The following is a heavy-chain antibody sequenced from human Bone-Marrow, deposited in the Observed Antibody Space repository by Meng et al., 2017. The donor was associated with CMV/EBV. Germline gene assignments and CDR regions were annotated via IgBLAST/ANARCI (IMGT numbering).Heavy chain of an antibody. CDR2: IYYSGST. J-gene: IGHJ4*02. Sequence: SETLSLTCTVSGGSISNYYWNWIRQPPGKGLEWIGYIYYSGSTYYNPSLKSRVTISVDTSKNQFSLKLSSVTAADTAVYYCASDSSSWYYFDYWGQGTLVTVSS. CDR3: ASDSSSWYYFDY. D-gene: IGHD6-13*01. V-gene: IGHV4-59*06. CDR1: GGSISNYY.